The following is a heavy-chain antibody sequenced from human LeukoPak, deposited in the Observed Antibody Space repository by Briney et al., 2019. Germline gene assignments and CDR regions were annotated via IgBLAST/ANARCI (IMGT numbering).Heavy chain of an antibody. CDR3: ARVGGKYYYDSSGYYLKY. CDR1: GYTFTSYD. CDR2: MNPNSGGT. V-gene: IGHV1-2*02. J-gene: IGHJ4*02. Sequence: ASVKVSCKAYGYTFTSYDLNWVRQASGQGLERMGWMNPNSGGTNYAQKFQGRVTMTRDTSISTAYMELSRLRSDDTAVYYCARVGGKYYYDSSGYYLKYWGQGTLVTVSS. D-gene: IGHD3-22*01.